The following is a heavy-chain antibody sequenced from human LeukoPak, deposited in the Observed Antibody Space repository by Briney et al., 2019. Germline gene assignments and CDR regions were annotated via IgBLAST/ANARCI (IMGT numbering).Heavy chain of an antibody. D-gene: IGHD4-11*01. V-gene: IGHV3-30-3*02. CDR1: GFTFSRYA. Sequence: GRSLRLSCAASGFTFSRYAIHWVRQAPGKGLEWVAVISYDGSNKYYADSVKGRFTISRDNSKNTLYLQMNSLRAEDTAVYYCANDYSNYYSYGMDVWGQGTTVTVSS. CDR3: ANDYSNYYSYGMDV. CDR2: ISYDGSNK. J-gene: IGHJ6*02.